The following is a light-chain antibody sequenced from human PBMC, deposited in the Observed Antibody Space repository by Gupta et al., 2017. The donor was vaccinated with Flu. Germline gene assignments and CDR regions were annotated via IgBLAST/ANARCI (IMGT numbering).Light chain of an antibody. V-gene: IGLV2-14*01. CDR2: EVS. CDR1: SSDVGGYNY. Sequence: QSALTQPASVSGSPGQSITISCTGTSSDVGGYNYFSWYQQHPGKAPKLMIYEVSNRPSGVSNRFSGSKSGNTASLTISGLQAEDEADYYCSSYTSSSTRVFGGWTKLTVL. J-gene: IGLJ3*02. CDR3: SSYTSSSTRV.